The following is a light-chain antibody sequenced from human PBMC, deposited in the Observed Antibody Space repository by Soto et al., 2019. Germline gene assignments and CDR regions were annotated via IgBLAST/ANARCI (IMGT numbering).Light chain of an antibody. V-gene: IGLV2-14*01. Sequence: QSALTQPASVSRSPGQSITISCTGTSSDVGGYNYVSWYQQHPGKAPKLMIYEVSNRPSGVSNRFSGSKSGNTASLTISGLQAEDEADYYCSSYTSSSTRVFGGGPKLTVL. J-gene: IGLJ3*02. CDR1: SSDVGGYNY. CDR2: EVS. CDR3: SSYTSSSTRV.